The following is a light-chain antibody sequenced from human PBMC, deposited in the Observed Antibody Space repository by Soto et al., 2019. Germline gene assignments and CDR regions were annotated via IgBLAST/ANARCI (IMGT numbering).Light chain of an antibody. Sequence: EIVMTHSPATLSVSPGERATLSCRASQSIMFSLAWYQQKPGQAPRLLIYGASTRATGIPARFSGSGSGTEFTLIISSLQSEDSAVYYCQQRSNWPITFGQGTRLEIK. CDR2: GAS. CDR3: QQRSNWPIT. CDR1: QSIMFS. J-gene: IGKJ5*01. V-gene: IGKV3-15*01.